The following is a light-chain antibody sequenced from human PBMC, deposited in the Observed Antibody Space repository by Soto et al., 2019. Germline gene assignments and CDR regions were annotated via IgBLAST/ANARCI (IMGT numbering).Light chain of an antibody. V-gene: IGKV2-30*02. CDR2: MVS. CDR3: MQAIHWPWT. CDR1: RSLVHTNGNTY. Sequence: DVVMTQSPLSLPVIFGQPASISCRSSRSLVHTNGNTYLNWFQQRPGQSPRRLIYMVSNRDSGVQDRFSGSGSGTDFTLKISRVEADDVGVYFCMQAIHWPWTFGQGTKVDVK. J-gene: IGKJ1*01.